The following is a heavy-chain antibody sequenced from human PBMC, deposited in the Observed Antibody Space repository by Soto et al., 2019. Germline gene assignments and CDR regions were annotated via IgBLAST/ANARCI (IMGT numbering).Heavy chain of an antibody. CDR1: GYTFTNYA. J-gene: IGHJ6*04. D-gene: IGHD6-13*01. CDR2: INGGSGST. Sequence: ASVEVSCKASGYTFTNYAMHWVRLAPGQGLEWMGWINGGSGSTKYSQKFQGRVTISRDTSASTAYMDLSSLRSEDTALYYCATRDAPAGSYYYYYGMDVWGKDTLVTVSS. V-gene: IGHV1-3*01. CDR3: ATRDAPAGSYYYYYGMDV.